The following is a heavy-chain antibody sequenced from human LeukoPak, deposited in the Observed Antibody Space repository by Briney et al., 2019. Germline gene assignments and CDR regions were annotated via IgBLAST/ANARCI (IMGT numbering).Heavy chain of an antibody. CDR1: GGTFSSYA. J-gene: IGHJ4*02. Sequence: ASVKVSCKASGGTFSSYAISWVRQAPGQGLEWMGGIIPIFGTANYAQKFQGRVTITADESTSTAYMELSSLRSEDTAVYYCASFPRDILTGYPSDYWGQGTLVTVSS. CDR2: IIPIFGTA. D-gene: IGHD3-9*01. CDR3: ASFPRDILTGYPSDY. V-gene: IGHV1-69*13.